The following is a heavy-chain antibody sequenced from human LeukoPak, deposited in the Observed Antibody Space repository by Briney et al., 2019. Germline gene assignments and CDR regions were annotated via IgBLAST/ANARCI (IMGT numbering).Heavy chain of an antibody. D-gene: IGHD3-10*01. CDR2: ISSSSSYI. CDR1: GFIFSSYS. CDR3: ARDLYGSGSYGGY. Sequence: PGGSLRLSCAASGFIFSSYSMNWVRQAPGKGLEWVSSISSSSSYIYYADSVKGRFTISRDNAKNSLYLQMNSLRAEDTAVYYCARDLYGSGSYGGYWGQGTLVTVSS. J-gene: IGHJ4*01. V-gene: IGHV3-21*01.